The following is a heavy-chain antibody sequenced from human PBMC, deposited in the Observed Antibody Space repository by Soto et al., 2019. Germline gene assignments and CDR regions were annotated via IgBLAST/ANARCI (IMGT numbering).Heavy chain of an antibody. J-gene: IGHJ6*02. CDR2: MNPNSGNT. CDR1: GYTFTSYD. CDR3: ARGGIVPAAREYYYYYGMDV. V-gene: IGHV1-8*01. D-gene: IGHD2-2*01. Sequence: ASVKVSCKASGYTFTSYDINWVRQATGQGLEWMGWMNPNSGNTGYAQKFQGRVTMTRNTSISTAYMELSSPRSEDTAVYYCARGGIVPAAREYYYYYGMDVWGQGTTVTVSS.